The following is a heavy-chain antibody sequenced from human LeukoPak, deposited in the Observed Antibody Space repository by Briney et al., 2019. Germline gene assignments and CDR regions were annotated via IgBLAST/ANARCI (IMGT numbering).Heavy chain of an antibody. V-gene: IGHV3-48*01. Sequence: PGGSLRLSCAASACTVSTYSMGCVRQAPGKGLEWVSYIGSTTIYADSVRGRFTISRDNAENSLYLQMNILRADDAAVYYCARDGPPAGAGDFDYWGQGTPVTVSS. CDR3: ARDGPPAGAGDFDY. D-gene: IGHD3-10*01. J-gene: IGHJ4*02. CDR1: ACTVSTYS. CDR2: IGSTTI.